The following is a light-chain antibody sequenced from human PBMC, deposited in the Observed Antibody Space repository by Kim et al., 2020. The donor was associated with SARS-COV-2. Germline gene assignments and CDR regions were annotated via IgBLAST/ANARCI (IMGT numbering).Light chain of an antibody. V-gene: IGKV3-11*01. CDR2: DAS. CDR3: QQRSDWPPA. Sequence: SPGDRATLTCRASQRVSSYVAWYQQKPGQAPRLLIYDASNRATGIPARFSGSGSGTDFTLTINSLEPEDFAVYYCQQRSDWPPAFGGGTKVDIK. J-gene: IGKJ4*01. CDR1: QRVSSY.